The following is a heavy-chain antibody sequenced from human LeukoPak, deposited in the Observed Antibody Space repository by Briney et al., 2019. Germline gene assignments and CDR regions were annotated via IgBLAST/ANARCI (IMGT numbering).Heavy chain of an antibody. CDR1: GYTFTGYY. Sequence: ASVKVSCKASGYTFTGYYMHWVRQAPGQGLEWMGWINPNSGNTGYAQKFQGRVTMTRNTSISTAYMELSSLRSEDTAVYYCARKSSSSWYRNWFDPWGQGTLVTVSS. V-gene: IGHV1-8*02. J-gene: IGHJ5*02. CDR3: ARKSSSSWYRNWFDP. CDR2: INPNSGNT. D-gene: IGHD6-13*01.